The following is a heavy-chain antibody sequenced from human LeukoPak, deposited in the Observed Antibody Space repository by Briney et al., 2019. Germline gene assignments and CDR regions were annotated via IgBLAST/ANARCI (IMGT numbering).Heavy chain of an antibody. J-gene: IGHJ4*02. CDR1: GGSISSYY. Sequence: PSETLSLTCTVSGGSISSYYWSWIRQPAGKGLEWIGHIYTSGSTNYNPSLKSRVTISVDKSKNQFSLKLSSVTAADTAVYYCARVGGDHPLSYFDYWGQGTLVTVSS. V-gene: IGHV4-4*07. CDR3: ARVGGDHPLSYFDY. D-gene: IGHD1-26*01. CDR2: IYTSGST.